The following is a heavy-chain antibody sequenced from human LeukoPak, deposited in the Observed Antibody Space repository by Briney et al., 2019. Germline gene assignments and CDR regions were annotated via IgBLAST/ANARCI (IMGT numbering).Heavy chain of an antibody. CDR1: GGSISSYY. D-gene: IGHD3-10*01. CDR2: IYYSGST. Sequence: SETLSLTCTVSGGSISSYYWSWIRQPPGKGLEWIGYIYYSGSTNYNPSLKSRVTISVDTSKNQFSLKLSSVTAADTAVYYCARGKLRWFGELFDDAFDIWGQGTMVTVSS. CDR3: ARGKLRWFGELFDDAFDI. J-gene: IGHJ3*02. V-gene: IGHV4-59*12.